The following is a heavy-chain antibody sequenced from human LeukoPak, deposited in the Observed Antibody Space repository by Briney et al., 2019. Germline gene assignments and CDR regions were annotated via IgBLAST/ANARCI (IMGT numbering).Heavy chain of an antibody. CDR2: ISSSSSYI. CDR1: RFTFSRYS. J-gene: IGHJ4*02. Sequence: GGPVTLSCAASRFTFSRYSMICLRQAPGRGLEWVSSISSSSSYICYADSVKGRFTISRDNAKNSLSLQMNSLRAGDTALYYCARGWTTGSFDYWGQGTLVTVSS. CDR3: ARGWTTGSFDY. D-gene: IGHD4-17*01. V-gene: IGHV3-21*04.